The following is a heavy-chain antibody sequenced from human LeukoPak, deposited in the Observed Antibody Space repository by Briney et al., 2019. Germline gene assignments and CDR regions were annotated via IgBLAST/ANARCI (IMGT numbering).Heavy chain of an antibody. CDR2: IYHSGST. D-gene: IGHD1-26*01. CDR1: GGSISSGGYY. J-gene: IGHJ4*02. Sequence: SETLSLTCTVSGGSISSGGYYWSWIRQPPGKGLEWIGYIYHSGSTYYNPSLKSRVTISVDRSKNQFSLKLSSVTAADTAVYYCARATWELLPYYDYWGQGTLVTVSS. CDR3: ARATWELLPYYDY. V-gene: IGHV4-30-2*01.